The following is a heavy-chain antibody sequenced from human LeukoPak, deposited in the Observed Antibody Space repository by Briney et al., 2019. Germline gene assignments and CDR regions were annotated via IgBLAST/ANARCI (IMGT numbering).Heavy chain of an antibody. Sequence: GGSLRLSCAAAGFTVSSYYMNWVRQAPGKGLGWFSVLYSGGSAYYADSVRGRFTISRHNLKNMLYLDMNSLRAEDTAIYYCARQYSGSYIDYWGQGTLVTVSS. D-gene: IGHD1-26*01. CDR3: ARQYSGSYIDY. J-gene: IGHJ4*02. CDR2: LYSGGSA. V-gene: IGHV3-66*04. CDR1: GFTVSSYY.